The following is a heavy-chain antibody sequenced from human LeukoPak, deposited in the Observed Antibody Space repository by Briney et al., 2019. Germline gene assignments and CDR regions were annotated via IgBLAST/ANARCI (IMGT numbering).Heavy chain of an antibody. J-gene: IGHJ4*02. CDR1: GGSISSYY. Sequence: SETLPLTCTVSGGSISSYYWSWIRQPAGKGLEWIGRIYTSGSTNYNPSLKSRVTMSVDTSKNQFSLKLSSVTAADTAVYYCARVKCSSTSCYLDYWGQGTLVTVSS. CDR2: IYTSGST. CDR3: ARVKCSSTSCYLDY. V-gene: IGHV4-4*07. D-gene: IGHD2-2*01.